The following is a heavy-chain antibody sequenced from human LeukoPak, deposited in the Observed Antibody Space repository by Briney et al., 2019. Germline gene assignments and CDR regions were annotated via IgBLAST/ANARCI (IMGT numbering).Heavy chain of an antibody. V-gene: IGHV3-30*18. CDR2: VSYDESSI. D-gene: IGHD3-3*01. Sequence: PGRSLRLSCAASGFTFSSNGMHWVRQAPGKGLEWVAVVSYDESSIYYADSVKGRFTISRDNSKNTLFLQMNSLRVEDTAVYYCAKDKSRCWSLDYWGQGTLVTVSS. J-gene: IGHJ4*02. CDR3: AKDKSRCWSLDY. CDR1: GFTFSSNG.